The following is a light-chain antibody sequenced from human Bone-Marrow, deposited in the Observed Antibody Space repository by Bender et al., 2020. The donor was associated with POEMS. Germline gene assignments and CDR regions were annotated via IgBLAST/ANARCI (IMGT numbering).Light chain of an antibody. J-gene: IGLJ3*02. Sequence: YELTQPPSVSVSPGQTASLTCSGNTLGNKYVSWYQQKPGQSPVLVINQDNKRPSGVPDRFSGSKSGTSASLAISGLQSEDEADYYCAVWDDSLNGWVFGGGTKLTVL. CDR2: QDN. V-gene: IGLV3-1*01. CDR1: TLGNKY. CDR3: AVWDDSLNGWV.